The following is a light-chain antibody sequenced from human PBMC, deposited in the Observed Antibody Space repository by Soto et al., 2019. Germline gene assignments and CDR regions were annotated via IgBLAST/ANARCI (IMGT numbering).Light chain of an antibody. CDR2: DVS. J-gene: IGKJ1*01. CDR1: QSIGDS. Sequence: DIQMTQSPSTLSASVGDRVTITCRASQSIGDSLAWYQQKPGKAPYLLISDVSSLERGVPSRFSGSGSGTEFTLTISSMQPDDFATFYCLQYNGYSRTFGQGTKVDI. V-gene: IGKV1-5*01. CDR3: LQYNGYSRT.